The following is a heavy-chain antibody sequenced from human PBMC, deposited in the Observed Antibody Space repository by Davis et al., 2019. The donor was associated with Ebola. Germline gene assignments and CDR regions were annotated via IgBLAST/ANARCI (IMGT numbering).Heavy chain of an antibody. CDR1: GFTFSSYS. Sequence: GSLKISCAASGFTFSSYSMNWVRQAPGKGLEWVSGINWNGGSTGYADSVKGRFTISRDNAKNSLYLQMNSLRAEDTALYYCARSYDILTGYFDYWGQGTLVTVSS. D-gene: IGHD3-9*01. J-gene: IGHJ4*02. CDR2: INWNGGST. CDR3: ARSYDILTGYFDY. V-gene: IGHV3-20*04.